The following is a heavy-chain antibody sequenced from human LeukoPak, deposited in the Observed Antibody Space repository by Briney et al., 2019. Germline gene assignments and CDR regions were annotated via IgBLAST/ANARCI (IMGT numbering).Heavy chain of an antibody. CDR3: ARLLYYYDSSGYYPGGFDY. CDR1: GYSFTSYW. CDR2: IYPGDSDT. D-gene: IGHD3-22*01. J-gene: IGHJ4*02. V-gene: IGHV5-51*01. Sequence: GESLKISCKGSGYSFTSYWIGWVRPMPGKGLEWMGIIYPGDSDTRYSPSFQGQVTISADKSISTAYLQWSSLKASDTAMYYCARLLYYYDSSGYYPGGFDYWGQGTLVTVSS.